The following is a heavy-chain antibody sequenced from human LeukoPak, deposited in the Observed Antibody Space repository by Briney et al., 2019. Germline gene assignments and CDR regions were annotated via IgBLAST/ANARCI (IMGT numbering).Heavy chain of an antibody. D-gene: IGHD1-26*01. V-gene: IGHV3-30*02. Sequence: GGSLRLSCAASGFTFSSYGMHWVRQAPGKGLEWVAFIRYDGNNKYYADSVKGRLTISRDNSKNTLYLQMNSLRAEDTAVYYCAKGSSGSYERFDYWGQGTLVTVSS. CDR1: GFTFSSYG. CDR3: AKGSSGSYERFDY. J-gene: IGHJ4*02. CDR2: IRYDGNNK.